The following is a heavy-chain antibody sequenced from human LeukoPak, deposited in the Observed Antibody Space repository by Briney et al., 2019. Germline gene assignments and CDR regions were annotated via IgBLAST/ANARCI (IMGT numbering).Heavy chain of an antibody. CDR1: GFTFTTYW. J-gene: IGHJ2*01. V-gene: IGHV3-74*01. D-gene: IGHD1-1*01. CDR2: INSDGSIT. CDR3: ARELISTTWRGNRSYFDL. Sequence: GGSLRLSCAASGFTFTTYWMHWVRQAPGKGLVWVSHINSDGSITSYADSVKGRFTISRDNAKNTLYLQMNSLRAEDTAVYYCARELISTTWRGNRSYFDLWGRGTLVTVSS.